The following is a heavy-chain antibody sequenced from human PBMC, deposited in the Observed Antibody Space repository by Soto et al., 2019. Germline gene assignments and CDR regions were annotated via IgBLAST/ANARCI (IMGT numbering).Heavy chain of an antibody. V-gene: IGHV4-59*01. J-gene: IGHJ4*02. CDR2: INHSGST. CDR1: GGSISSYY. D-gene: IGHD6-19*01. CDR3: ARARPSRGLDY. Sequence: QVQLQESGPGLVKPSETLSLTCTVSGGSISSYYWSWIRQPPGKGREWIGYINHSGSTNYNPSLKSRVTISVDTSKNQFSLKLSSVTAADTAGDYCARARPSRGLDYWGQGTLVTVSS.